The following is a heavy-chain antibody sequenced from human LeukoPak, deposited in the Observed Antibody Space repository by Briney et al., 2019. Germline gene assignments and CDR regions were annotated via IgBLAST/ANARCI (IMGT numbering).Heavy chain of an antibody. CDR1: GGSISSYY. CDR2: IYTSGST. V-gene: IGHV4-4*09. Sequence: SETLSLTCTVSGGSISSYYWSWIRQPPGKGLEWIGYIYTSGSTNYNPSLKSRVTISVDTSRNQFSLKLSSVTAADTAVYYCARLVNWFDPWGQGTLVTVSS. D-gene: IGHD2-2*01. CDR3: ARLVNWFDP. J-gene: IGHJ5*02.